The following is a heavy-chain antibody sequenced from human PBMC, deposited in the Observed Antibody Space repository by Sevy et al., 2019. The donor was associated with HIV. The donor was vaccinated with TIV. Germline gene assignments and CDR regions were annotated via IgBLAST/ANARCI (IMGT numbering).Heavy chain of an antibody. V-gene: IGHV3-23*01. Sequence: GGSLRLSCAASGFTFSSYAMSWVRQAPGKGLEWVSAISGSGGSTYYGDSVKGRFTISRDNSKNTLYLQMNSLRAEDTAVYYCATDYDILTGYYSARTIDYWGQGTLVTVSS. J-gene: IGHJ4*02. D-gene: IGHD3-9*01. CDR2: ISGSGGST. CDR3: ATDYDILTGYYSARTIDY. CDR1: GFTFSSYA.